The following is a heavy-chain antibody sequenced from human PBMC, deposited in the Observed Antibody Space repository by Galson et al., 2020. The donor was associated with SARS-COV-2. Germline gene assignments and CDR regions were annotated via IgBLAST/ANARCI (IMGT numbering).Heavy chain of an antibody. CDR2: LFHGGAT. D-gene: IGHD2-21*01. V-gene: IGHV4-39*07. CDR1: GDSISSTTYY. CDR3: VRERSHVPMIASFYYGMDV. Sequence: SETLSLTCTVSGDSISSTTYYWGWIRQPPGKGLEWVGSLFHGGATYYNPSLESRVTISADTSKNHISLRLASVTAADTAVYYCVRERSHVPMIASFYYGMDVWGQGTTVTVSS. J-gene: IGHJ6*02.